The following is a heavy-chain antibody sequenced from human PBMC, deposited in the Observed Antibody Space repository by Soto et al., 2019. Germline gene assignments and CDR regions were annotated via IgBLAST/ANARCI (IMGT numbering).Heavy chain of an antibody. V-gene: IGHV4-34*01. J-gene: IGHJ5*02. D-gene: IGHD6-19*01. Sequence: SETLSLTCAVYGGSFSGYYWSWIRQPPGKGLEWIGEINHSGSTNYNPSLKSRVTISVDRSKNQFSLKLSSVTAADTAVYYCARGRSGWAWRNWFDPWGQGTLVTVSS. CDR3: ARGRSGWAWRNWFDP. CDR1: GGSFSGYY. CDR2: INHSGST.